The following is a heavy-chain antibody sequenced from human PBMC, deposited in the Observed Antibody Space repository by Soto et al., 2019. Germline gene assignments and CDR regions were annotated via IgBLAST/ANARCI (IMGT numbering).Heavy chain of an antibody. CDR3: ATWGNIPGVY. D-gene: IGHD3-16*01. J-gene: IGHJ4*02. V-gene: IGHV3-30-3*01. CDR1: EFTFSSYA. CDR2: ISFDGSNM. Sequence: HPGGSLRLSCAASEFTFSSYAMHWVRQAPGKGLEWVSVISFDGSNMYYAASVKGRFTISRDNSKNTLYLQMSSLRAEDTAMYYCATWGNIPGVYWGQGTLVTVSS.